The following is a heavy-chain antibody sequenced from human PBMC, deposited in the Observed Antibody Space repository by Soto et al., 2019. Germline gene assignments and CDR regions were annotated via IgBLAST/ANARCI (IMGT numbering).Heavy chain of an antibody. V-gene: IGHV3-23*01. D-gene: IGHD6-19*01. J-gene: IGHJ4*02. CDR1: GFFFSSYT. Sequence: EVQLLESGGGLVQPGGSLRLSCVGSGFFFSSYTMTWVRQAPGKGLEWVSSFSATSENTYYADSVRGRFTISRDNSKNTLFLQMNSLTAEDTAMYYCAKARDQQWVRLPFDYWGQGILLIVSS. CDR3: AKARDQQWVRLPFDY. CDR2: FSATSENT.